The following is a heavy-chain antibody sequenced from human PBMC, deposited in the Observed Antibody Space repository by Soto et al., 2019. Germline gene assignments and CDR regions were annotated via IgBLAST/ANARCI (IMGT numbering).Heavy chain of an antibody. CDR3: ARDFVVVISDYYYGMDV. CDR2: ISYDGNNK. D-gene: IGHD3-3*01. J-gene: IGHJ6*02. Sequence: PGGSLRLSCAASGFTYSTYTMHWVRQAPGKGLEWVAVISYDGNNKFYADSVKGRFTISRDSTKQTLYLQMNSLRPDDTAMYYCARDFVVVISDYYYGMDVWGQGTTVTVSS. CDR1: GFTYSTYT. V-gene: IGHV3-30-3*01.